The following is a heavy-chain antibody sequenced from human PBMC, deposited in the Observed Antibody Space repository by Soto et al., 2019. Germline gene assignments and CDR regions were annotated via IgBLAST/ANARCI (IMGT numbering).Heavy chain of an antibody. V-gene: IGHV3-15*07. J-gene: IGHJ3*02. CDR3: TTDTTSLRDGYINTAPDAFDI. Sequence: PGGSLRLSCAASGFTFSNAWMNWVRQAPGKGLEWVGRIKSKTDGGTTDYAAPVKGRFTISRDDSKNTLYLQMNSLKTEDTAVYYCTTDTTSLRDGYINTAPDAFDIWAQRTMVTVSS. D-gene: IGHD5-12*01. CDR1: GFTFSNAW. CDR2: IKSKTDGGTT.